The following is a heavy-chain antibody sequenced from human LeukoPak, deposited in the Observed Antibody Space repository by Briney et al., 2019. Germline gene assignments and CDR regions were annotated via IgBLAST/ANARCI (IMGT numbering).Heavy chain of an antibody. CDR3: AKDVGDIVVVVAATPVLFSYWFDP. CDR1: GFTFSSYA. Sequence: GGSLTLSCAASGFTFSSYAMSWVRQAPGKGLEWVSAISGSGGSTYYADSVKGRFTISRDNSKNTLYLQMNSLRAEDTAVYYCAKDVGDIVVVVAATPVLFSYWFDPWGQGTLVTVSS. J-gene: IGHJ5*02. D-gene: IGHD2-15*01. V-gene: IGHV3-23*01. CDR2: ISGSGGST.